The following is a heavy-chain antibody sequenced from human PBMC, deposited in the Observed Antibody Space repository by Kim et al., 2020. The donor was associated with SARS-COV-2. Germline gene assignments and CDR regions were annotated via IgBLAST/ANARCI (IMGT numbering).Heavy chain of an antibody. CDR1: GDSISSSSDY. CDR3: ARERVGTNWGLDYHYGMDV. J-gene: IGHJ6*02. CDR2: LDYSGST. V-gene: IGHV4-39*07. Sequence: SETLSLTCIVSGDSISSSSDYWGWIRQPPGKGLEWIGSLDYSGSTYYNPSVKSRVTIAVDTSKKQFSLKLSSVTAADTAVYYCARERVGTNWGLDYHYGMDVWGQGTPVTVSS. D-gene: IGHD5-12*01.